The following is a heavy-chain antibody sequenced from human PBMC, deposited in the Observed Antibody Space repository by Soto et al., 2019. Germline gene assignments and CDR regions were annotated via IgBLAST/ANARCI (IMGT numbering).Heavy chain of an antibody. CDR2: ISGSGGST. Sequence: GGSLRLSCAASGFTFSSYAMSWVRQAPGKGLEWVSAISGSGGSTYYADSVKGRFTISRDNSKNTLYLQMNSLRAEDTAVYYCATYRGKVADPGAAEYFQHWGQGTLVTVSS. CDR3: ATYRGKVADPGAAEYFQH. D-gene: IGHD6-19*01. J-gene: IGHJ1*01. CDR1: GFTFSSYA. V-gene: IGHV3-23*01.